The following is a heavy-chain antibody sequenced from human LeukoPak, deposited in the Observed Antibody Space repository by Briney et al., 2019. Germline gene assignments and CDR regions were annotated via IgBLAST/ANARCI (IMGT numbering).Heavy chain of an antibody. CDR2: IKQDGSEK. D-gene: IGHD3-9*01. CDR1: GFTFNSYW. J-gene: IGHJ4*02. V-gene: IGHV3-7*01. CDR3: ARNIRYFDWSRGFWDY. Sequence: GGSLRLSCAASGFTFNSYWMSWVRQAPGKGLEWVANIKQDGSEKYYVDSVKGRFTISRDNAKNSLYLQMNSLRAEDTAVYYCARNIRYFDWSRGFWDYWGQGTLVPVSS.